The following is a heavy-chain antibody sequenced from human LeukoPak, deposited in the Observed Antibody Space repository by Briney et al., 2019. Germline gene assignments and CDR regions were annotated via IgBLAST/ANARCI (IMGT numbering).Heavy chain of an antibody. V-gene: IGHV1-69*13. CDR3: ARAGIAAAGTLDY. Sequence: SVKVSCKASGGTFSSYAIGWVRQAPGQGLEWMGGIIPIFGTANYAQKFQGRVTITADESTSTAYMELSSLRSEDTAVYYCARAGIAAAGTLDYWGQGTLVTVSS. CDR2: IIPIFGTA. CDR1: GGTFSSYA. D-gene: IGHD6-13*01. J-gene: IGHJ4*02.